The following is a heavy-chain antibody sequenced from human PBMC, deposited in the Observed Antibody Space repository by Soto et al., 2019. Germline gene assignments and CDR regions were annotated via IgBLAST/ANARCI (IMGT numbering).Heavy chain of an antibody. J-gene: IGHJ4*02. CDR3: ARTIFGVATYYFDY. CDR1: GYTFTSYD. CDR2: MSPNTGST. V-gene: IGHV1-8*01. D-gene: IGHD3-3*01. Sequence: QVQLVQSGAEVKKPGASVKVSCKASGYTFTSYDISWVRQATGQGLEWMGWMSPNTGSTNYARKYQGRVTMTRNTSISTAYMELSSLRSEDTAVYYCARTIFGVATYYFDYWGQGPLVTVSS.